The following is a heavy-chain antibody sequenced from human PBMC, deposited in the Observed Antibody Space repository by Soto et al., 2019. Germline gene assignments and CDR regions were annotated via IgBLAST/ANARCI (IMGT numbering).Heavy chain of an antibody. CDR1: GGTFSSYA. D-gene: IGHD4-4*01. CDR2: IIPIFGTA. J-gene: IGHJ6*02. V-gene: IGHV1-69*12. Sequence: QVQLVQSGAEVKKPGSSVKVSCKASGGTFSSYAIIWVRQAPGQGLEWMGGIIPIFGTANYAQKFKGRVTITADEYTSTAYMELSSLRSEDTAVYYCASPPSSNRYYYGMDVWGQGTTVTVSS. CDR3: ASPPSSNRYYYGMDV.